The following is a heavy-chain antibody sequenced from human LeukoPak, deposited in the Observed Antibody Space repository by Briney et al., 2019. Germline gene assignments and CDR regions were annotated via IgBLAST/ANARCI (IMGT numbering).Heavy chain of an antibody. Sequence: QPGGSLRLSCAASGFTFSSYWVSWVRQAPGKGLEWVANIKGDGSEKYYVDSVKGRFSISRDNAKNFLYLQVNSLRADDTAVYYCARARLSFTRGIGANYFDYWGQGTPVTVSS. CDR3: ARARLSFTRGIGANYFDY. CDR2: IKGDGSEK. D-gene: IGHD2-15*01. V-gene: IGHV3-7*04. J-gene: IGHJ4*02. CDR1: GFTFSSYW.